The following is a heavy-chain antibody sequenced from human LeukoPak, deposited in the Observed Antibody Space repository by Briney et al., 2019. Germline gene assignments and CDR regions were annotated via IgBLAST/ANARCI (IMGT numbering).Heavy chain of an antibody. CDR2: ISYDGSNK. CDR3: AKRVHYDSSAAYFDY. J-gene: IGHJ4*02. CDR1: GFTFSSYA. Sequence: GRSLRLSCAASGFTFSSYAMHWVRQAPGKGLEWVAVISYDGSNKYNADSVKGRFTISRDTSKNTLYLQMNSLRAEDTAVYYCAKRVHYDSSAAYFDYWGQGTLVTVSS. V-gene: IGHV3-30-3*02. D-gene: IGHD3-22*01.